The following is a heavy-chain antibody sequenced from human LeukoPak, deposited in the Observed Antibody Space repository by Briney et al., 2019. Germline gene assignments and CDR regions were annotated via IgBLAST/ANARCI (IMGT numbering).Heavy chain of an antibody. CDR3: ARFIVGATNGLDY. D-gene: IGHD1-26*01. V-gene: IGHV4-61*01. Sequence: SETLSLTCTVSGYSISSGYYWGWIRQPPGKGLEWIGYIYYSGSTNYNPSLKSRVTISVDTSKNQFSLKLSSVTAADTAVYYCARFIVGATNGLDYWGQGTLVTVSS. J-gene: IGHJ4*02. CDR1: GYSISSGYY. CDR2: IYYSGST.